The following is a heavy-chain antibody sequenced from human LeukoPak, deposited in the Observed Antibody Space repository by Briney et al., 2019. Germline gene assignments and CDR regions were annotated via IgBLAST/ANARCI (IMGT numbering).Heavy chain of an antibody. V-gene: IGHV3-15*01. CDR3: VTELSGSSPT. CDR1: GFTLSDAW. D-gene: IGHD1-26*01. CDR2: IKSNTNGEAR. J-gene: IGHJ4*02. Sequence: TGGSLRLSCAASGFTLSDAWMNWVRQAPSKGLEWVGLIKSNTNGEARDYASPVKGRFTISRDDSDNTLYLQMNSLKSEDTAVYYCVTELSGSSPTWGQGTLVTVSS.